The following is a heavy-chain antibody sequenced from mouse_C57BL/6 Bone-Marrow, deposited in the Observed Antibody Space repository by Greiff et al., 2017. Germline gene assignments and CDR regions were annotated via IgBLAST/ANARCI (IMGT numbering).Heavy chain of an antibody. V-gene: IGHV1-66*01. CDR3: ARGGLRAWFAY. CDR2: IYPGSGNT. D-gene: IGHD2-4*01. Sequence: QVQLQQSGPELVKPGASVKISCKASGYSFTSYYIHWVKQRPGQGLEWIGWIYPGSGNTKYNEKFKGKATLTADTSSSTAYMQLSSLTSEDSAVYYGARGGLRAWFAYWGQGTLVTVSA. CDR1: GYSFTSYY. J-gene: IGHJ3*01.